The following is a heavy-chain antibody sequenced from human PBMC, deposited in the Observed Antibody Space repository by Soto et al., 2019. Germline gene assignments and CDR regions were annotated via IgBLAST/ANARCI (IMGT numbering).Heavy chain of an antibody. Sequence: QVQLVESGGGVVQPGRSLRLSCAASGFIFRNFGMHWVRRAPGKGLEWVAVISGDGNDKYYPDSMKGRFTISRDNFNNTLYLQLNSLRPEDTAVYHCVQGASNAQQPLDSWGQGVLVTVSS. J-gene: IGHJ4*02. D-gene: IGHD1-26*01. CDR1: GFIFRNFG. CDR2: ISGDGNDK. V-gene: IGHV3-30*03. CDR3: VQGASNAQQPLDS.